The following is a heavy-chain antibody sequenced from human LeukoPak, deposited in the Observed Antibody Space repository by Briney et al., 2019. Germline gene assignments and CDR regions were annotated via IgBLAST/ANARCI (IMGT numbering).Heavy chain of an antibody. CDR3: ARQITMVRGNHDAFDI. CDR2: ISAYNGNT. Sequence: ASVKVSCKASGYTFTSYGISWVRQAPGQGLEWRGWISAYNGNTNYAQKLQGRVTMTTDTSTSTAYMELRSLRSDDTAVYYCARQITMVRGNHDAFDIWGQGTMVTVSS. D-gene: IGHD3-10*01. J-gene: IGHJ3*02. V-gene: IGHV1-18*01. CDR1: GYTFTSYG.